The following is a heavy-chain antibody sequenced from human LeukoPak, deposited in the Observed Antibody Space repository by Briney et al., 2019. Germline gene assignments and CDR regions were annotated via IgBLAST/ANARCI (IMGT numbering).Heavy chain of an antibody. CDR1: GGSFSGYY. CDR3: ASLYSNPSSY. CDR2: INHSGST. D-gene: IGHD4-11*01. Sequence: SETLSLTCAVYGGSFSGYYWSWIGQPPGKGLEWIGEINHSGSTNYNPSLKSRVTISVDTSKNQFSLKLSSVTAADTAVYYCASLYSNPSSYWGQGTLVTVSS. J-gene: IGHJ4*02. V-gene: IGHV4-34*01.